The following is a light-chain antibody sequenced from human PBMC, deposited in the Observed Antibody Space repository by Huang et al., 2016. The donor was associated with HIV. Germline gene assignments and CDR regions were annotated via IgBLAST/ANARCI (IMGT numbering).Light chain of an antibody. J-gene: IGKJ2*01. CDR3: QQRRNT. Sequence: EIVLTQSPATLSLSPGERATLSCRASRRVSNYLAWYQQKPGQAPRLLIYDASARATGIPGRFSGSGSGTDFTLTISSLEPEDFAVYYCQQRRNTFGQGTKLEIK. CDR2: DAS. V-gene: IGKV3-11*01. CDR1: RRVSNY.